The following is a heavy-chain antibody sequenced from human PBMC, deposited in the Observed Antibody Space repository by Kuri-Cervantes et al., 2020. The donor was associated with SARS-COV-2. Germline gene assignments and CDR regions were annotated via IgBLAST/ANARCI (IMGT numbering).Heavy chain of an antibody. J-gene: IGHJ3*02. V-gene: IGHV3-33*08. CDR2: IKQDGSNK. CDR1: GFTFSSYA. Sequence: LSLTCAASGFTFSSYAMHWVRQAPGKGLEWVANIKQDGSNKYYADSVKGRFTISRDNSKNTLYLQMNSLRAEDTAVYYCARGLRRGMGYYYDSSGYETDACDIWGQGTMVTVSS. D-gene: IGHD3-22*01. CDR3: ARGLRRGMGYYYDSSGYETDACDI.